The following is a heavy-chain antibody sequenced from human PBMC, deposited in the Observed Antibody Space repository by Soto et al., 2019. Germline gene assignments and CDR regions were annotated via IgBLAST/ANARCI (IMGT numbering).Heavy chain of an antibody. V-gene: IGHV3-21*01. CDR3: ARETSIVASGY. J-gene: IGHJ4*02. CDR2: ISSTSTYL. D-gene: IGHD1-26*01. Sequence: PGGSLRLSCTASGFTFSNYAMTWVRQAPGKGLEWVSSISSTSTYLYYADSVKGRFTISRDNAKNSLYLQMNSLRADDTAVYYCARETSIVASGYWGQGTPVTVSS. CDR1: GFTFSNYA.